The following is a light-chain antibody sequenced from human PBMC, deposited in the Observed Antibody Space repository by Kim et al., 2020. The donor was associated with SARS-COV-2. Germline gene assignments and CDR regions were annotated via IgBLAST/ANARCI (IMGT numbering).Light chain of an antibody. CDR3: QTWGTGIHVV. CDR2: VNSDGSH. CDR1: GGLINYA. V-gene: IGLV4-69*01. J-gene: IGLJ2*01. Sequence: QLVLTQSPSASASLGASVKCTCTLSGGLINYAIAWHQQQPEKGPRYLMKVNSDGSHSKGDGIPDRFSGSSSGAERYLTISSLQSEDEADYYCQTWGTGIHVVFGGGTQLTVL.